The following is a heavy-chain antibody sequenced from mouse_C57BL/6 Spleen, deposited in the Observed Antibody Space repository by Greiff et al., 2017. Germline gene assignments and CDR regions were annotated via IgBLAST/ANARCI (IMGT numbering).Heavy chain of an antibody. Sequence: VQLQQSGAELVRPGTSVKVSCKASGYAFTNYLIEWVKQRPGQGLEWIGVINPGSGGTNYNEKFKGKATLTADKSSSTAYMQLSSLTSEDSAVYFCGRGIYYDPYWYFDVWGTGTTVTVSS. J-gene: IGHJ1*03. D-gene: IGHD2-4*01. CDR1: GYAFTNYL. CDR3: GRGIYYDPYWYFDV. V-gene: IGHV1-54*01. CDR2: INPGSGGT.